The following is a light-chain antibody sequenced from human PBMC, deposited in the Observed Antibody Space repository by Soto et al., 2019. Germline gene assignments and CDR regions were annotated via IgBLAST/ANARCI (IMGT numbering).Light chain of an antibody. CDR3: GTWDSSLSGVV. CDR1: SSNIGNNY. J-gene: IGLJ2*01. CDR2: DNN. Sequence: QSVLTQSPSVSAAPGQRVTISCSGSSSNIGNNYVSWYQQLPGTAPKLLIYDNNNRPSGIPDRFSGSKSGTSATLGITGLQTGDEADYYCGTWDSSLSGVVFGGGTKLTVL. V-gene: IGLV1-51*01.